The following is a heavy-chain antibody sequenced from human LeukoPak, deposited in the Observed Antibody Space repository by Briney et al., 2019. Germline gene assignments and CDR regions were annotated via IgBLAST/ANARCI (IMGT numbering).Heavy chain of an antibody. CDR2: IRAYNGKT. Sequence: ASVKVSCKASGFTFTSYGISWVRQAPGQGLEWMGWIRAYNGKTNYAQKFQGRVTMTVDTSTSTAYMDLRSLRSDDTAVYYCARGGATTSFGSWGQGTLITVSS. J-gene: IGHJ4*02. D-gene: IGHD1-26*01. CDR3: ARGGATTSFGS. V-gene: IGHV1-18*01. CDR1: GFTFTSYG.